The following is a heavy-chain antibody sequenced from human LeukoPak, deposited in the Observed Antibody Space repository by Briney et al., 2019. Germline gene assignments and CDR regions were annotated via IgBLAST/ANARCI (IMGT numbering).Heavy chain of an antibody. Sequence: PGGSLRLSCAASGFTFSTYAMNWVRRAPGKGLEWVSYISTNSSNIYYADSVKGRFTISRDNAKNSLYLQMNSLRDEDTAVYYCARGGSGYGDYYYFYGMDVWGQGTTVTVSS. CDR3: ARGGSGYGDYYYFYGMDV. D-gene: IGHD3-22*01. J-gene: IGHJ6*02. CDR2: ISTNSSNI. V-gene: IGHV3-48*02. CDR1: GFTFSTYA.